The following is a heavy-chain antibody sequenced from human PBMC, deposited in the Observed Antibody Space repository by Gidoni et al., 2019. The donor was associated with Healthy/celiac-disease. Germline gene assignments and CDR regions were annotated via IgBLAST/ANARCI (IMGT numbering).Heavy chain of an antibody. CDR1: GFPFSSYA. D-gene: IGHD3-16*01. V-gene: IGHV3-30*01. J-gene: IGHJ5*02. CDR3: ARSGRPGGSLGNWFDP. CDR2: ISYDGSNK. Sequence: QVQLVESGGGVVQPGRSLRLSCAASGFPFSSYAMHWVRRAPGKGLEWVAVISYDGSNKYYADSVKGRFTISRDNSKNTLYLQMNSLRAEDTAVYYCARSGRPGGSLGNWFDPWGQGTLVTVSA.